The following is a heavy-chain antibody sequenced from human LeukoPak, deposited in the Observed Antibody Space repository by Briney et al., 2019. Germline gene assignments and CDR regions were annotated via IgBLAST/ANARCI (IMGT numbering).Heavy chain of an antibody. CDR3: ARETSLAGFASGLGFNY. Sequence: SETLSLTCTVSGGSISSYYWSWIRQPAGKGLEWIGRTYTSGSTNYNPSLKSRVTMSVDTSKNQFSLKLTSVTAADTATYYCARETSLAGFASGLGFNYWGQGILVTVSS. CDR1: GGSISSYY. D-gene: IGHD6-19*01. J-gene: IGHJ4*02. V-gene: IGHV4-4*07. CDR2: TYTSGST.